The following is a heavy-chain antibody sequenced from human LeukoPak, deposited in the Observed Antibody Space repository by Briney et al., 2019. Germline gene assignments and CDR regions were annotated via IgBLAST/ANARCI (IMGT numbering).Heavy chain of an antibody. V-gene: IGHV3-30-3*01. CDR2: ISYDGSNK. CDR3: ARGVYSDSSGYTYYFDQ. CDR1: GFTLSIYS. D-gene: IGHD3-22*01. J-gene: IGHJ4*02. Sequence: GGSLRLSCAASGFTLSIYSMHWVRQAPGKGLEWVALISYDGSNKNYADSVKGRFTISRDNSKNTLSLQMSSLRAEDTAVYHCARGVYSDSSGYTYYFDQWGQGTLVTVSS.